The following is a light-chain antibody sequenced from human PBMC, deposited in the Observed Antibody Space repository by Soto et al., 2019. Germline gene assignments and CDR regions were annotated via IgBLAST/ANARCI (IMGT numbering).Light chain of an antibody. J-gene: IGKJ2*01. V-gene: IGKV1-33*01. CDR2: DAS. CDR3: QQYANLPPFT. CDR1: QDISNY. Sequence: DIQMTQSPSSLSASVGDRVTITCQASQDISNYLNWYQQKQGKAPKLLIYDASNLETGVPSRFSGSGAGTDFTFTISNLQPEDIATYYCQQYANLPPFTFGQGTKL.